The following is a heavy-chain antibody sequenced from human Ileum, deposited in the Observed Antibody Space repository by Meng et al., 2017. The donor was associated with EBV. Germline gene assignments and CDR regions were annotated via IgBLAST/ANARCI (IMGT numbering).Heavy chain of an antibody. CDR1: DSSLSEYY. D-gene: IGHD6-13*01. J-gene: IGHJ4*02. CDR3: AKGPSSWYRSSCDY. Sequence: SLRHSRVAADSSLSEYYTSWIRQAPGKGLGWVSAISGSGTSTYYADSVKGRFTISRDNSKNTLYLQMNSLRVEDTAVYYCAKGPSSWYRSSCDYWGQGTLVTVSS. V-gene: IGHV3-23*01. CDR2: ISGSGTST.